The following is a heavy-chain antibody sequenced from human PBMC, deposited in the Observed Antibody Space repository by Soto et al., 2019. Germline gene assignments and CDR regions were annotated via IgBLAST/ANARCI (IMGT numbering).Heavy chain of an antibody. D-gene: IGHD6-19*01. Sequence: QVQLVESGGGVVQPGRSLRLSCAASGFTFSSYGMHWVRQDPGKGLEWVAVISYDGSNKYYADSVKGRFTISRDNSKNTLYLQMNSLRAVDTAVYYCAKDRFRIAVAAPFDYWGQGTLVTVSS. CDR1: GFTFSSYG. CDR3: AKDRFRIAVAAPFDY. V-gene: IGHV3-30*18. CDR2: ISYDGSNK. J-gene: IGHJ4*02.